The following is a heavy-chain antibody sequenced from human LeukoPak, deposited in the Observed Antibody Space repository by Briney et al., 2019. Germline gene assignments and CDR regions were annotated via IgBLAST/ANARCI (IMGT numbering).Heavy chain of an antibody. CDR3: TRQLSWASGTGDS. J-gene: IGHJ5*01. CDR2: IRYIGTT. CDR1: GGSISGSRRY. Sequence: PSETLSLTCNVSGGSISGSRRYWSWVRQPPGGGLEWIGSIRYIGTTYYNPPLQSRLTISVGNSQNQFSLKLKSVTAADTSMYYCTRQLSWASGTGDSWGQGTLVTVSS. D-gene: IGHD6-13*01. V-gene: IGHV4-39*01.